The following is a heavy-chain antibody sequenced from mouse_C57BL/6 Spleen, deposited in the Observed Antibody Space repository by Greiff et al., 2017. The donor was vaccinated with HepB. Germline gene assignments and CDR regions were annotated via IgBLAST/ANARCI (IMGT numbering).Heavy chain of an antibody. CDR2: IYPRDGST. V-gene: IGHV1-85*01. CDR1: GYTFTSYD. Sequence: VKLVASGPELVKPGASVKLSCKASGYTFTSYDINWVKQRPGQGLEWIGWIYPRDGSTKYNEKFKGKATLTVDTSSSTAYMELHSLTSEDSAVYFCARRKSRNYDAMDYWGQGTSVTVSS. J-gene: IGHJ4*01. D-gene: IGHD1-1*01. CDR3: ARRKSRNYDAMDY.